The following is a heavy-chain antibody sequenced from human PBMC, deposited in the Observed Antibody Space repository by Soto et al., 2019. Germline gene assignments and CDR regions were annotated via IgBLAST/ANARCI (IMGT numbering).Heavy chain of an antibody. D-gene: IGHD3-22*01. CDR2: ISGSGDST. Sequence: GGSLRLSCAASGFHFSSYSMSWVRQAPGKGLEWVSGISGSGDSTYYADSVKGRFTISRDNSKNTVYPQMSSLRVEDAAVYYCVKGEYYYDSSGYYPFDYWGQGTLVTVSS. CDR1: GFHFSSYS. V-gene: IGHV3-23*01. J-gene: IGHJ4*02. CDR3: VKGEYYYDSSGYYPFDY.